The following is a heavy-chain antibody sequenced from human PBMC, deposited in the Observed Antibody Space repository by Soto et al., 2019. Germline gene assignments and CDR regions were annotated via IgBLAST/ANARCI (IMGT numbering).Heavy chain of an antibody. Sequence: PGGSLRLSCAASGFTLSSYAMSWVRQAPGKGLEWVSAISGSGGSTYYADSVKGRFTISRDNSKNTLYLQMNSLRAEDTAVYDCGARIAVAGFFDCWGQGTLVTVSS. CDR1: GFTLSSYA. J-gene: IGHJ4*02. CDR2: ISGSGGST. CDR3: GARIAVAGFFDC. V-gene: IGHV3-23*01. D-gene: IGHD6-19*01.